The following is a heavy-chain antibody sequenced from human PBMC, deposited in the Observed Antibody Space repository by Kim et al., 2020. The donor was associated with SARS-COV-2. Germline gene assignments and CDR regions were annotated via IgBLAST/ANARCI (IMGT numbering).Heavy chain of an antibody. CDR1: GFTFSIYA. CDR2: ISGSGGST. D-gene: IGHD3-10*01. V-gene: IGHV3-23*01. Sequence: GGSLRLSCAASGFTFSIYAMSWVRQAPGKGLEWVSTISGSGGSTYYADSVKGRFTISRDNSKNTLYLQMNCLRAEDTAVYYCAKVWAYGSGDYWGQGNLVTVSS. J-gene: IGHJ4*02. CDR3: AKVWAYGSGDY.